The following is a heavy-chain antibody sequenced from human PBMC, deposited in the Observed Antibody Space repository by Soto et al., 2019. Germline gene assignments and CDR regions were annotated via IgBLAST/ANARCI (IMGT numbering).Heavy chain of an antibody. CDR2: ISAYNGNT. D-gene: IGHD6-13*01. V-gene: IGHV1-18*01. CDR1: GYTSTSYG. J-gene: IGHJ5*02. Sequence: GASVKVSCKASGYTSTSYGISWVRQAPGQGLEWMGWISAYNGNTNYAQKLQGRVTMTTDTSTSTAYMELRSLRSDDTAVYYCARGEELAAAGTLDPWGQGTLVTVSS. CDR3: ARGEELAAAGTLDP.